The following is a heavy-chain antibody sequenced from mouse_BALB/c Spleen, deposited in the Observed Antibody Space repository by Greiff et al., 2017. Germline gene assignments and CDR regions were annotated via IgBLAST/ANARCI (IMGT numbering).Heavy chain of an antibody. CDR3: AREETGIAY. CDR1: GYSITSGYY. V-gene: IGHV3-6*02. Sequence: ESGPGLVKPSQSLSLTCSVTGYSITSGYYWNWIRQFPGNKLEWMGYISYDGSNNYNPSLKNRISITRDTSKNQFFLKLNSVTTEDTATFYCAREETGIAYWGQGTLVTVSA. CDR2: ISYDGSN. J-gene: IGHJ3*01. D-gene: IGHD4-1*01.